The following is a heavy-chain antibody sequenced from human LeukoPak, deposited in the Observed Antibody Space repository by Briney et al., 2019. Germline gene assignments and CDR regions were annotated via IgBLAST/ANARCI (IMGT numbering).Heavy chain of an antibody. CDR2: IISSSSTI. CDR1: GFTFSIYS. D-gene: IGHD3-22*01. V-gene: IGHV3-48*01. J-gene: IGHJ3*02. CDR3: AREYDTSAFDI. Sequence: GGSRRLSCAASGFTFSIYSMNWVRQAPGKGLEWVSYIISSSSTIYYADSVKGRFTISRHTAKNSLYMQMNSVRAEDTAVYYCAREYDTSAFDIWGQGTMVTVSS.